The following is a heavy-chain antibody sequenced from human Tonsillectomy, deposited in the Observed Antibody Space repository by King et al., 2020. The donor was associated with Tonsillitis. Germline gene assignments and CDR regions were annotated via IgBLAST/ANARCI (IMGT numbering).Heavy chain of an antibody. CDR2: IYYSGST. D-gene: IGHD6-13*01. CDR3: ARVSRGAAAPDY. Sequence: VQLQESGPGLVKSSETLSLTCTVSGDSISSYYWSWIRQPPGKGLEWIGYIYYSGSTNYNPSLKSRVTISVDTSENQFSLKLSSVTAADTAVYYCARVSRGAAAPDYWGQGTLVTVSS. CDR1: GDSISSYY. V-gene: IGHV4-59*01. J-gene: IGHJ4*02.